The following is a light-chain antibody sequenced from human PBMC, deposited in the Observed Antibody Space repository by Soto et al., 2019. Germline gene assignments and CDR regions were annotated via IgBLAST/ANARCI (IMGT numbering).Light chain of an antibody. CDR3: LLSYNGPYV. CDR1: TGAVTNGRY. Sequence: QAVVTQEPSLTVSPGGTVTLTCGSSTGAVTNGRYPYWFQQKPGQAPRTLIYDTTNRHSCTPAVFSGSLPGGKAALTLSGAQPEDEAEYYCLLSYNGPYVFGTGTKVTVL. V-gene: IGLV7-46*01. J-gene: IGLJ1*01. CDR2: DTT.